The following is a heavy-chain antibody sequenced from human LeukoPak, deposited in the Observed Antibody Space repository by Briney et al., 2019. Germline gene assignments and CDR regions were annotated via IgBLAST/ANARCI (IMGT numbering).Heavy chain of an antibody. J-gene: IGHJ4*02. CDR2: INPNSGGA. CDR3: ARGQSLNDY. Sequence: ASVKVSCKASGCTFTEYYMHWVRQAPGQGLEWMGWINPNSGGANYAENFQGRVTMTRDTSIGTAYMELSSLRYDDTALYYCARGQSLNDYWGQGTLVTVSS. V-gene: IGHV1-2*02. CDR1: GCTFTEYY.